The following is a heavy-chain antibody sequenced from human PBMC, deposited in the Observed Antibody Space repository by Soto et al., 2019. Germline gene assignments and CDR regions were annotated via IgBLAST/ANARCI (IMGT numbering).Heavy chain of an antibody. J-gene: IGHJ5*02. D-gene: IGHD5-12*01. CDR2: IYHSGST. CDR1: GYSISSGYY. Sequence: SETLSLTCAVSGYSISSGYYWGWIRQPPGKGLEWIGSIYHSGSTYYNPSLKSRVTISVDTSKNQFSLKLSSVTAADTAVYFCARGTYKGIVATGFNWFDPWGQGTMVTVSS. V-gene: IGHV4-38-2*01. CDR3: ARGTYKGIVATGFNWFDP.